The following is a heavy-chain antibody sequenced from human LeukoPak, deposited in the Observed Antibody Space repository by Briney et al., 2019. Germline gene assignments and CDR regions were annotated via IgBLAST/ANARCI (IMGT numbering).Heavy chain of an antibody. V-gene: IGHV3-30-3*01. J-gene: IGHJ4*02. D-gene: IGHD4-23*01. Sequence: GGSLRLSCAASGFTFSSYAMHWVRQAPGKGLEWVAVISYDGSNKYYADSVKGRFTISRDNSKNTLYLQMNSLRAEDTAVYYCARRATVVDPFDYWGQGTLVTVSS. CDR2: ISYDGSNK. CDR3: ARRATVVDPFDY. CDR1: GFTFSSYA.